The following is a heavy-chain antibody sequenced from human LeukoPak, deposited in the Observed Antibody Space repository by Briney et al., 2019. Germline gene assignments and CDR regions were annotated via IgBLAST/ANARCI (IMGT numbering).Heavy chain of an antibody. J-gene: IGHJ4*02. D-gene: IGHD2-21*02. V-gene: IGHV4-61*02. Sequence: SETLSLTCTVSGGSISSGSYYWSWIRQPAGKGLEWIGRIYTSGNTNYNPSLKSRVTISVDTSKNQFSLKLSSVTAADTAVYYCARDCGGDCGDYFDYWGQGTLVTVSS. CDR2: IYTSGNT. CDR1: GGSISSGSYY. CDR3: ARDCGGDCGDYFDY.